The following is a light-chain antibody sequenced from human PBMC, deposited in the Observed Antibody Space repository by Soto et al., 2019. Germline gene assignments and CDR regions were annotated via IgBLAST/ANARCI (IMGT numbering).Light chain of an antibody. V-gene: IGKV3-11*01. J-gene: IGKJ5*01. CDR1: QSVSSN. Sequence: IVLTQPPGSLYLSPGERATLSCRASQSVSSNLAWYQQRPGQAHRLLIDDASTRSPGIPARFSGSGSGTAFTLTSSSLEPEDFAVYYCQQRSNWFVTCGQGTRLEN. CDR3: QQRSNWFVT. CDR2: DAS.